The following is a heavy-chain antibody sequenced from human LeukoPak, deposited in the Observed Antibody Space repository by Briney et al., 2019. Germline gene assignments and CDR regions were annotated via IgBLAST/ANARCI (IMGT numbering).Heavy chain of an antibody. D-gene: IGHD2-2*01. CDR2: VDPEDGET. J-gene: IGHJ6*03. Sequence: ASVKVSCKVSGYTFTDYYMHWVQQAPGKGLEWMGLVDPEDGETIYAEKFQGRVTITADTSTDTAYMALSSLRSEDTAVYYCATTPRFIVVVPAARDYYMDDWGKGTTVTVSS. CDR3: ATTPRFIVVVPAARDYYMDD. CDR1: GYTFTDYY. V-gene: IGHV1-69-2*01.